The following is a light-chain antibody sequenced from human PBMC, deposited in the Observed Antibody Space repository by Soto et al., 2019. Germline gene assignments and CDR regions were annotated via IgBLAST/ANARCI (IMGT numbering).Light chain of an antibody. Sequence: EIVLTQSLATLSLSPGERATLSCRANQSVSRFLVWYQQKPGQAPRLLIYDVFKRATGIPARFSGSGSGTDFTLTISSLEPEDFAVYFCQQRSDWPRTFGQGTKLEIK. CDR2: DVF. CDR1: QSVSRF. J-gene: IGKJ2*01. CDR3: QQRSDWPRT. V-gene: IGKV3-11*01.